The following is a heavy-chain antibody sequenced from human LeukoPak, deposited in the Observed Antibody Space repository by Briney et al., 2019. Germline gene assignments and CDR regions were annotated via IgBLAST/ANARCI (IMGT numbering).Heavy chain of an antibody. Sequence: SETLSLTCTVSGGSISTYYWSWIRQPAGKGLEWIGRIYTSGSTNYNPSLKSRVTMSVDTSKNQFSLKLSSVTAADTAVYYCASAAYGSGDWGTLAFDYWGQGTLVTVSS. V-gene: IGHV4-4*07. J-gene: IGHJ4*02. D-gene: IGHD3-10*01. CDR3: ASAAYGSGDWGTLAFDY. CDR1: GGSISTYY. CDR2: IYTSGST.